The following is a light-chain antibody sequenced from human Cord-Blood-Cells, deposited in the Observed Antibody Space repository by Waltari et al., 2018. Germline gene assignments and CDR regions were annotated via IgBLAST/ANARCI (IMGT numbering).Light chain of an antibody. J-gene: IGKJ2*01. CDR1: QSISSG. CDR2: DAS. Sequence: IQMTQSPSTLSASVGDRVTITCRASQSISSGLAWYQQKPGKAPKLLIYDASSLDSGVPSRFSGSGAGTEFTLTISSLQPDDFATYYCQQYNSYSTFGQGTKLEIK. CDR3: QQYNSYST. V-gene: IGKV1-5*01.